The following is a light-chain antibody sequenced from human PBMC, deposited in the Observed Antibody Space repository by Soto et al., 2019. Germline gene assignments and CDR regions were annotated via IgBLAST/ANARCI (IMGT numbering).Light chain of an antibody. J-gene: IGKJ3*01. CDR2: GAS. CDR3: QQYGSSPGFT. V-gene: IGKV3-20*01. Sequence: EIVLTQSPGTLSLSPGERATLSCRASQSVTISYLAWYQQKPGQAPMLLLYGASSRATGTPDRFSGSGSGTDFTLTISRLEPADFAVYYCQQYGSSPGFTFGPGTKVDIK. CDR1: QSVTISY.